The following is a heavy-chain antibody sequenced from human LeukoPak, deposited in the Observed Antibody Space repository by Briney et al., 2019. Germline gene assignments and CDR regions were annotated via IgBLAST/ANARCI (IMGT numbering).Heavy chain of an antibody. Sequence: GGSLRLSCAASGFTFSDYYMSWIRQAPGKGLEWVSYISSSGSTIYYADSVKGRFAISRDNSKNTLYLQMNSLRAEDTAVCYCAREVYYYMDVWGKGTTVTISS. CDR3: AREVYYYMDV. V-gene: IGHV3-11*04. CDR2: ISSSGSTI. CDR1: GFTFSDYY. J-gene: IGHJ6*03.